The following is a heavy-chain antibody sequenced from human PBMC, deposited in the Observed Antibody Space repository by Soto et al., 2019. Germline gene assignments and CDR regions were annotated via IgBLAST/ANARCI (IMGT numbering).Heavy chain of an antibody. V-gene: IGHV3-15*01. Sequence: TGGFLRLSCAASGSTFSNAWRTWVRQAPGKGLEWVGHIKSKTDGGTTHYAAPVEGRFTISRDDSKNTLYLHMNSLKTEDTAVYYCSTYDYIWGTDRYRWAYWGQGTLVTVSS. J-gene: IGHJ4*02. D-gene: IGHD3-16*02. CDR3: STYDYIWGTDRYRWAY. CDR1: GSTFSNAW. CDR2: IKSKTDGGTT.